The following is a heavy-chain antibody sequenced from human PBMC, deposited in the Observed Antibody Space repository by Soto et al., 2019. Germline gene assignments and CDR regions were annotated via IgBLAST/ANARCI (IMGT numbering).Heavy chain of an antibody. D-gene: IGHD3-22*01. V-gene: IGHV4-34*01. Sequence: QVQLQQWGAGLLKPSETLSLTCAVYGGSFSGYYWSWIRQPPGKGLEWIGEINHSGSTNYNPSLMSRVTISVDTSKNQFSLKLSSVTAADTAVYYCARGALNYYDSSGFLDYWGQGTLVTVSS. CDR3: ARGALNYYDSSGFLDY. J-gene: IGHJ4*02. CDR1: GGSFSGYY. CDR2: INHSGST.